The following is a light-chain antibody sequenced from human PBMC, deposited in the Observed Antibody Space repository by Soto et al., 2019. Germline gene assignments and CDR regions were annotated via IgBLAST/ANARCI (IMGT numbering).Light chain of an antibody. CDR3: QQYAKAPLT. Sequence: EIVLTHSPGTLSLSPGERATLSCRASQIVNNNYLAWYQQKPGQAPRLVIYAASSRATGVPDRFSGSGSGTDFTLTISRLEPEDFAVYYCQQYAKAPLTFGQGTKVDI. J-gene: IGKJ1*01. CDR1: QIVNNNY. V-gene: IGKV3-20*01. CDR2: AAS.